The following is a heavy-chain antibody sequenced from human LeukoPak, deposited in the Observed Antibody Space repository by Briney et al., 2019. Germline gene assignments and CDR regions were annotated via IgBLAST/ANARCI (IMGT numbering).Heavy chain of an antibody. CDR2: IYYSGST. V-gene: IGHV4-59*01. CDR1: GGSISSYY. Sequence: PSETLSLTCTVSGGSISSYYWSWIRQPPGKGLEWIGYIYYSGSTNYNPSLKSRVTISVDTSKNQFSLKLSSVTAADTAIYYCAKDCNGGNCYIDYWGQGTLVTVAS. J-gene: IGHJ4*02. CDR3: AKDCNGGNCYIDY. D-gene: IGHD2-15*01.